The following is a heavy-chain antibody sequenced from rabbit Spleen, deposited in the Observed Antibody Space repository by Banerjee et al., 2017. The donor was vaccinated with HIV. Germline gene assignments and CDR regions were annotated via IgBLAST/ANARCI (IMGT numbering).Heavy chain of an antibody. CDR3: ARDLVAVIGWNFNL. CDR2: IYAGSSGDT. J-gene: IGHJ4*01. Sequence: QSLEESGGDLVKPGASLTLTCTASGFSFSNRYYMCWVRQAPGKGLEWIACIYAGSSGDTYYASWAKGRFTISKTSSTTVTLQMTSLTAADTATYVCARDLVAVIGWNFNLWGPGTLVTVS. D-gene: IGHD1-1*01. V-gene: IGHV1S40*01. CDR1: GFSFSNRYY.